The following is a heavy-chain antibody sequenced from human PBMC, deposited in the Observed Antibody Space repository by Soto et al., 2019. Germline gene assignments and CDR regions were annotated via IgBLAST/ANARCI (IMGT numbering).Heavy chain of an antibody. CDR3: AHKLRYLDPMDV. CDR2: IYWNDDK. D-gene: IGHD3-9*01. Sequence: SGPTLVNPTQTLTLTCTFSGFSLSTCGVAVGWIRQPPGKALEWLALIYWNDDKLYSPSLKTRLTVTKDTSKNQVVLTMTNVGPVDTATYYCAHKLRYLDPMDVWGQGTTVTVSS. CDR1: GFSLSTCGVA. J-gene: IGHJ6*02. V-gene: IGHV2-5*01.